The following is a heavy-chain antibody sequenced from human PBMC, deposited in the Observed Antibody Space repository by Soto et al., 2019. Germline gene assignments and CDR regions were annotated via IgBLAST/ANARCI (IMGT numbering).Heavy chain of an antibody. V-gene: IGHV4-30-4*08. CDR2: IYYSGST. CDR3: ARALYSSFPRYYYYGMDV. Sequence: SETLSLTCTVSGASISSGGCWSWIRQHPGKGLEWIGYIYYSGSTYYNPSLNSRVTISVDTSKNQFSLKLSSVTAADTAVYYCARALYSSFPRYYYYGMDVWGQGTTVTVSS. J-gene: IGHJ6*02. CDR1: GASISSGGC. D-gene: IGHD4-4*01.